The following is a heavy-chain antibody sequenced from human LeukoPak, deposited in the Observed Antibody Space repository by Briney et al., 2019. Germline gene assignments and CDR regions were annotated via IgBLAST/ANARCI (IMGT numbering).Heavy chain of an antibody. CDR1: GGSISSSNW. CDR3: ARLLWFGEPVSGSNWFDP. D-gene: IGHD3-10*01. J-gene: IGHJ5*02. Sequence: SETLSLTCAVSGGSISSSNWWSWVRQPPGKGLEWIGEIYHSGRTNYNPSLKSRLTISVDKSKNQFSLKLSSVTAADTAVYYCARLLWFGEPVSGSNWFDPWGQGTMVTVSS. CDR2: IYHSGRT. V-gene: IGHV4-4*02.